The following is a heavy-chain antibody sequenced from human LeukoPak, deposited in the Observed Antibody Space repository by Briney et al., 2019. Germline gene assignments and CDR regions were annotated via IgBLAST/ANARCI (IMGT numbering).Heavy chain of an antibody. V-gene: IGHV4-59*08. CDR3: ARRGGHGGSFDY. CDR2: IYYSGSGST. J-gene: IGHJ4*02. CDR1: GGSISGYY. Sequence: PSETLSLTCTVSGGSISGYYWSWIRRPPGKGLEWIGYIYYSGSGSTNYNPSLKSRVTISVDTSKNQFSLKLSSVTAADTAVYYCARRGGHGGSFDYWGQGTLVTVSS. D-gene: IGHD4-23*01.